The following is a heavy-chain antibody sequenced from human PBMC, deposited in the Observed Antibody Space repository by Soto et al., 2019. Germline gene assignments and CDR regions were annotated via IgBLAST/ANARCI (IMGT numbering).Heavy chain of an antibody. Sequence: EEQLVESGGGLVQPGGSLRLSCAISGFTFRRDWMNWVRQAPGKGLEWVAHVNQDGTQKYYVDSVKGRFTIFRDNDKKSLFLQMDSLRVAVTALYYCSGGVGDAVWGQGTLVTVSS. J-gene: IGHJ4*02. CDR1: GFTFRRDW. CDR2: VNQDGTQK. CDR3: SGGVGDAV. V-gene: IGHV3-7*04. D-gene: IGHD1-26*01.